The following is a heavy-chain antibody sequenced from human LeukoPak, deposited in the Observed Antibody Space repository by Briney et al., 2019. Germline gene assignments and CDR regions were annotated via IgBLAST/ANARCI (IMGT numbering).Heavy chain of an antibody. D-gene: IGHD6-13*01. CDR1: GYTFTSYD. CDR3: ARVGGAAAGRGRGYYYYYMDV. V-gene: IGHV1-8*03. CDR2: MNPNSGNT. Sequence: ASVKVSCKASGYTFTSYDINWVRQATGQGLEWMGWMNPNSGNTGYAQKLQGRVTITRNTSISTAYMELSSRGCEYTAVYYCARVGGAAAGRGRGYYYYYMDVWGKGTTDTVSS. J-gene: IGHJ6*03.